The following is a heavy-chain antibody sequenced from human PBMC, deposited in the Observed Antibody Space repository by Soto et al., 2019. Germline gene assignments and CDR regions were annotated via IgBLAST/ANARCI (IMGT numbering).Heavy chain of an antibody. V-gene: IGHV4-31*03. J-gene: IGHJ3*02. CDR1: GGSISSGGYY. CDR3: ATARRPRHAFDI. CDR2: IYYSGST. Sequence: SETLSLTCTVSGGSISSGGYYWSWIRQHPGKGLEWIGYIYYSGSTYYNPSLKSRVTISVDTSKNQFSLKLSSVTAADTAVYYCATARRPRHAFDIWGQGTMVTVSS.